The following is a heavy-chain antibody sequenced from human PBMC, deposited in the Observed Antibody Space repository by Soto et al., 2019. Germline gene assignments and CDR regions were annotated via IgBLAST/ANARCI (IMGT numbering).Heavy chain of an antibody. CDR3: ARGFTLKPFDY. CDR2: ISSSSTI. V-gene: IGHV3-48*01. CDR1: GFPFSSYS. J-gene: IGHJ4*02. Sequence: GGSLSLSCAASGFPFSSYSMNWVRQAPGKGLEWVSYISSSSTIYYADSVKGRFTISRDNAKNSLYLQMNSLRAEDTAVYYCARGFTLKPFDYWGQGTLVTVSS.